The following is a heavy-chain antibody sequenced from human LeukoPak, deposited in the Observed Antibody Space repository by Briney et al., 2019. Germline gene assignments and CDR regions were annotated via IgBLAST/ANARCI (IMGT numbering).Heavy chain of an antibody. CDR3: ARVAPSRWFDP. Sequence: ASVKVSCKASGYTFTSYAMHWVRQAPGQRLEWMGWSNAGNGNTKYSQEFKGRVTITRDTSASTAYMELSSLRSEDTAVYYCARVAPSRWFDPWGQGTLVTVSS. J-gene: IGHJ5*02. V-gene: IGHV1-3*02. CDR2: SNAGNGNT. CDR1: GYTFTSYA.